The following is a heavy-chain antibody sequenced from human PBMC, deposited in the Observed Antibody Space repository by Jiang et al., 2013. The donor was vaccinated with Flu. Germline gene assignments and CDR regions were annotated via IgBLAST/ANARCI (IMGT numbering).Heavy chain of an antibody. CDR2: K. Sequence: KYYADSVKGRFTISRDNSKNTLYLQMNSLRAEDTAVYYCARDMELLYGFDYWGQGTLVTVSS. V-gene: IGHV3-30*03. D-gene: IGHD1-26*01. CDR3: ARDMELLYGFDY. J-gene: IGHJ4*02.